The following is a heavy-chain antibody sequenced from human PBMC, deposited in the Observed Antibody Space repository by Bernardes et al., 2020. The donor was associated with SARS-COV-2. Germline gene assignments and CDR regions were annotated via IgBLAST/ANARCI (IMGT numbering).Heavy chain of an antibody. CDR1: GFTFSSYA. V-gene: IGHV3-23*01. CDR3: AKVSTPSDTPMLNHYYYFDH. J-gene: IGHJ4*02. D-gene: IGHD5-18*01. CDR2: ISGSGGST. Sequence: GGSLRLSCAASGFTFSSYAMTWVRQAPGKGLEWVSAISGSGGSTYYADSVKGRFTISRDNSKNTLHLQMNSLRAEDTAIYSCAKVSTPSDTPMLNHYYYFDHWGQGTLVTVSS.